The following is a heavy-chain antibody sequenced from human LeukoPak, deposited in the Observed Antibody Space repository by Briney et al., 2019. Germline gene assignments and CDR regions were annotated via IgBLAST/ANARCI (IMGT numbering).Heavy chain of an antibody. CDR2: IYYSGST. J-gene: IGHJ6*03. V-gene: IGHV4-59*01. CDR3: ARSGRGYSGYDWSYYYMDV. Sequence: PSETLSLTCTVSGGSISSYYWSWIRQPPGKGLEWIGYIYYSGSTNYNPSLKSRVTMSVDTSKNQFSLKLSSVTAADTAVYYCARSGRGYSGYDWSYYYMDVWGKGTTVTVSS. CDR1: GGSISSYY. D-gene: IGHD5-12*01.